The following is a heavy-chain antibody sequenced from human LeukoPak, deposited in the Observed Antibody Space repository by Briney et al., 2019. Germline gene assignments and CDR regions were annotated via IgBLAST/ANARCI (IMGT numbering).Heavy chain of an antibody. CDR2: ILYTGRT. J-gene: IGHJ4*02. CDR1: GDSISISRFY. Sequence: SETLSLTCTVSGDSISISRFYWAWIRQPPGRGLEWIGSILYTGRTFYSPSLKSRVTISVDTSKNQFSLRLGSVTASDTALYYCARRDVGATIDYWGQGTLVTVSS. CDR3: ARRDVGATIDY. V-gene: IGHV4-39*01. D-gene: IGHD1-26*01.